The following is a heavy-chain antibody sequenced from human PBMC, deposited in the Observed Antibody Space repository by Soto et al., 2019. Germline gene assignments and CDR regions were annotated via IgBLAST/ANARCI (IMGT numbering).Heavy chain of an antibody. Sequence: LSLTCTVSGGSISSYYWTWIRQPAGKGLERIGRIYISGSTDYNPSLKSRVTMSVDTSKNQISLKLTSVTAADTAVYYCARLAVTDAMSAWFDPWGQGTRVTSPQ. CDR2: IYISGST. J-gene: IGHJ5*02. CDR1: GGSISSYY. V-gene: IGHV4-4*07. CDR3: ARLAVTDAMSAWFDP. D-gene: IGHD2-2*01.